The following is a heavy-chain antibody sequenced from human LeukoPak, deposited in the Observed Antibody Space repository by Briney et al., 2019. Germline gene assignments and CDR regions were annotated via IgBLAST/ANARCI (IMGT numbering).Heavy chain of an antibody. CDR2: FDPEDGET. J-gene: IGHJ5*02. D-gene: IGHD6-25*01. V-gene: IGHV1-24*01. Sequence: GASVKVSCKVSGYTXTELSMHGVRQAPGKGLEWMGGFDPEDGETIYAQNFQGGVTMTEDTSTDTAYMELNNLTSEDTAVYYCVRFAAGPDPYYPWGQGTLVTVSS. CDR1: GYTXTELS. CDR3: VRFAAGPDPYYP.